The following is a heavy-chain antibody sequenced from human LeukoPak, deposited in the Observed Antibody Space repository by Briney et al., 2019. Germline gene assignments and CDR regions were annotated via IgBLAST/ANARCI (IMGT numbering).Heavy chain of an antibody. CDR2: ISDDGRYK. Sequence: GGSLRLPCAASGFTFKNYGMHYVRQAPGKGLEWVAVISDDGRYKNYADSVKGRFTISRDNSNNTLYLQMNRLRAEDTGVYYCAKDRETTASGTFDYWGQGTLVTVSS. CDR3: AKDRETTASGTFDY. V-gene: IGHV3-30*18. D-gene: IGHD6-13*01. CDR1: GFTFKNYG. J-gene: IGHJ4*02.